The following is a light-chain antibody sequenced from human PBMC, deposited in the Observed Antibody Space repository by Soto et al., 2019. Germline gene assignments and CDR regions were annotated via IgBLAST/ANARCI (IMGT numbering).Light chain of an antibody. V-gene: IGKV3-15*01. CDR1: QSVSSN. Sequence: EIVMTQSPATLPVSPGERATLSCRASQSVSSNLAWYQQKPGQAPRLLIYGASTRATGIPARFSGSGSGTKFPLTISSLQSEDFAVYYCQKYNNWPITFGQVTRLEIK. J-gene: IGKJ5*01. CDR3: QKYNNWPIT. CDR2: GAS.